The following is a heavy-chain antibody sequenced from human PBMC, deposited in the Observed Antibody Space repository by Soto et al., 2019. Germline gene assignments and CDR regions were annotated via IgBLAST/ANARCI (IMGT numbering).Heavy chain of an antibody. CDR3: SRDKDRQQLGGNYYYILDV. CDR2: IMPVFATP. Sequence: QVQLMQSGAEVKKPGSSVKVSCKASGGTFSTSAISWVRQAPGEGLEWVGGIMPVFATPDYAQKFQGRVTISADDSTITAYLELTSLTTDDTAVYYCSRDKDRQQLGGNYYYILDVWGQGTAITVSS. J-gene: IGHJ6*02. D-gene: IGHD3-3*02. CDR1: GGTFSTSA. V-gene: IGHV1-69*12.